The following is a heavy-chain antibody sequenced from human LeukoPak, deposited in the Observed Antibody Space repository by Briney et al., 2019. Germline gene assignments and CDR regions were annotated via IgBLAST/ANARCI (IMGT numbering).Heavy chain of an antibody. Sequence: GGSLRLSCAASGFTVSSNYMSWVRQAPGKGLEWVSSLYSGGTTDYSDSVRGRFTISRDDSKNTVFLQMNNLGADDAAVYYCARVRSISLLGPWWYFDLWGRGTLVSVSS. CDR1: GFTVSSNY. D-gene: IGHD2/OR15-2a*01. CDR3: ARVRSISLLGPWWYFDL. V-gene: IGHV3-53*01. CDR2: LYSGGTT. J-gene: IGHJ2*01.